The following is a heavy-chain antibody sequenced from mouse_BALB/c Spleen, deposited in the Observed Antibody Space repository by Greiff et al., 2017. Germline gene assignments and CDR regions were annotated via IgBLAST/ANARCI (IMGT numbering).Heavy chain of an antibody. Sequence: DVHLVESGGGLVQPGGSRKLSCAASGFTFSSFGMHWVRQAPEKGLEWVAYISTGSSTIYYADTVKGRFTISRDNPKNTLFLQMTSLRSEDTAMYYCARDDGYFHFDYWGQGTTLTVSS. V-gene: IGHV5-17*02. J-gene: IGHJ2*01. CDR3: ARDDGYFHFDY. CDR2: ISTGSSTI. CDR1: GFTFSSFG. D-gene: IGHD2-3*01.